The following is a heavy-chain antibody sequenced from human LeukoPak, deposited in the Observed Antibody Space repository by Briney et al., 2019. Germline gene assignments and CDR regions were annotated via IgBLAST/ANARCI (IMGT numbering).Heavy chain of an antibody. V-gene: IGHV3-15*01. D-gene: IGHD3-10*01. CDR2: IKSKTDGGTT. Sequence: KPGGSLRLSCAASGFTFSNAGMSWVRQAPGKGLEWVGRIKSKTDGGTTDYAAPVKGRFTISRDDSKNTLYLQMNSLKTEDTAVYYCTACYGSGSYHYYGMDVWGKGTTVTVSS. J-gene: IGHJ6*04. CDR3: TACYGSGSYHYYGMDV. CDR1: GFTFSNAG.